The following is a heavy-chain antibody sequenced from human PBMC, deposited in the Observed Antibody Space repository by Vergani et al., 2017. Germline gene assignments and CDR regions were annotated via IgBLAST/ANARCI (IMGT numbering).Heavy chain of an antibody. Sequence: QVQLQESGPGLVKPSQTLSLTCSVSGVSVSSTAFYWSWIRQPAGKGLEWIGRIHSSGTTNYNPSLKSRVTLSVDTSKNQLSLRMTSVTAADTAVYYCARDSWTSELRGVYWFDTWGQGTLVSVSS. CDR2: IHSSGTT. V-gene: IGHV4-61*02. D-gene: IGHD3-10*01. CDR3: ARDSWTSELRGVYWFDT. J-gene: IGHJ5*02. CDR1: GVSVSSTAFY.